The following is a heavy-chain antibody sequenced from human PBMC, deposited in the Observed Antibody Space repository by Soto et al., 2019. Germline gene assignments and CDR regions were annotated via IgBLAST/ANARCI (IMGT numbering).Heavy chain of an antibody. CDR1: GYTFTSYG. CDR2: IGAYNGNT. CDR3: AREGYCTNGLCYTPYYYYGMDV. D-gene: IGHD2-8*01. J-gene: IGHJ6*02. Sequence: ASVKFSCKASGYTFTSYGISWVRQAPGQGLEWMGWIGAYNGNTRYAQKLQGRVTMTTYTSTSTAYMELRSLRSDDTAVYYCAREGYCTNGLCYTPYYYYGMDVWGQGTTVTVSS. V-gene: IGHV1-18*01.